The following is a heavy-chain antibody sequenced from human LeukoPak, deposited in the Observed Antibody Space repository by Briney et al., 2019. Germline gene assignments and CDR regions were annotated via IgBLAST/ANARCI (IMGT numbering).Heavy chain of an antibody. D-gene: IGHD4-17*01. J-gene: IGHJ3*02. V-gene: IGHV1-46*01. CDR2: INPSGGST. Sequence: GIINPSGGSTSYAQKFQVRVTMTRDTSTSTVYMELSSLRSEDTAVYYCARDGDPGAFDIWGQGTMVTVSS. CDR3: ARDGDPGAFDI.